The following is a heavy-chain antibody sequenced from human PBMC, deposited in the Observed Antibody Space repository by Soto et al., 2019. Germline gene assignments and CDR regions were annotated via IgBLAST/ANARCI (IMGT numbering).Heavy chain of an antibody. CDR2: XXYXXSX. CDR1: GGSISSFY. Sequence: SETLSLTRTVSGGSISSFYWSCIRQPPGKRLEWXGYXXYXXSXXXXXSXXXRVTILVDTSKNLVSLKLTYVTAADTAVYYCARVDGGRYYYYGMDVWGQGTTVTVSS. D-gene: IGHD2-2*03. CDR3: ARVDGGRYYYYGMDV. V-gene: IGHV4-59*01. J-gene: IGHJ6*02.